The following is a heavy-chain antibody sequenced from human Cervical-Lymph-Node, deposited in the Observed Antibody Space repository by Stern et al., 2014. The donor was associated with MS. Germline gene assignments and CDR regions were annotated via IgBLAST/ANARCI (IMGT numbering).Heavy chain of an antibody. Sequence: EVQLVESGGGLVQPGGSLRLSCSGSGFDLSNYDMHWVRQATGKGLEWVSTIGTGVDTYYPGSVKGRFTISRENAKNSLYLQMNSLTAGDTAVYFCARGGSGSYSGDYYHFGMDVWGQGTTVTVSS. J-gene: IGHJ6*02. CDR1: GFDLSNYD. CDR2: IGTGVDT. CDR3: ARGGSGSYSGDYYHFGMDV. D-gene: IGHD1-26*01. V-gene: IGHV3-13*01.